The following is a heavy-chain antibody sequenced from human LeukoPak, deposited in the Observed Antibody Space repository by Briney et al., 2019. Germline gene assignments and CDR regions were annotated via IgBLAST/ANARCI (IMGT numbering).Heavy chain of an antibody. D-gene: IGHD3-3*01. CDR3: ARHNYYHFWSTLNWFDP. J-gene: IGHJ5*02. CDR2: VYHSGST. CDR1: GYSISSGYY. Sequence: SETLSLTCAVSGYSISSGYYWGWIRRPPGKGLEWIGSVYHSGSTYYNPSLKSRVTLSVDTSNNPFSLKLRSVTAADTAVYYCARHNYYHFWSTLNWFDPWGQGTLVTVSS. V-gene: IGHV4-38-2*01.